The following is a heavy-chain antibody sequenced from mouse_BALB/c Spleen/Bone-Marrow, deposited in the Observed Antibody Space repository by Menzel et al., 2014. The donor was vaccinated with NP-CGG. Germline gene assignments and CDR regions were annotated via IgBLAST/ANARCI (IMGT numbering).Heavy chain of an antibody. CDR1: GYTFTSNT. D-gene: IGHD1-1*01. J-gene: IGHJ2*01. Sequence: VQLQQSAGELARPGASVKMSCKASGYTFTSNTIQWVKQRPGQGLEWIGYINPTRGYTDYNQKFKDKTTLTADKSSSTAYMQLSSLTSEVSAVYYCAREATYYAYFDYWGQGTILTVSS. CDR3: AREATYYAYFDY. CDR2: INPTRGYT. V-gene: IGHV1-4*02.